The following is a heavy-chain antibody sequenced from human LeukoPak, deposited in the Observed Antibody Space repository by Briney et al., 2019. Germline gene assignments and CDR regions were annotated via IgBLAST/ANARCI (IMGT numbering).Heavy chain of an antibody. CDR3: ATESGTYSGTCFDY. CDR2: IRYDGSNK. CDR1: GFTFSSYG. V-gene: IGHV3-30*02. J-gene: IGHJ4*02. Sequence: GGSLRLSCAASGFTFSSYGMHWVRQAPGKGLEWVAFIRYDGSNKYYADSVKGRFTISRDNAKNSLYLQMNSLRAEDTAVYYCATESGTYSGTCFDYWGQGTLVTVSS. D-gene: IGHD1-26*01.